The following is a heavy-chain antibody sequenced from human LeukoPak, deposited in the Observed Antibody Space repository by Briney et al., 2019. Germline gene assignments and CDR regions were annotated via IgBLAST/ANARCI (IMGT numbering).Heavy chain of an antibody. CDR2: ISSSSSYI. D-gene: IGHD4-17*01. J-gene: IGHJ4*02. CDR3: AAFQGNTVTVDY. V-gene: IGHV3-21*01. Sequence: GGSLRLSCAASGFTFSSYSMNWVRQAPGKGLEWVSSISSSSSYIYYADSVKGRFTISRDNAKNSLYLQMNSLRAEDTAVYYCAAFQGNTVTVDYWGRGTLVTVSS. CDR1: GFTFSSYS.